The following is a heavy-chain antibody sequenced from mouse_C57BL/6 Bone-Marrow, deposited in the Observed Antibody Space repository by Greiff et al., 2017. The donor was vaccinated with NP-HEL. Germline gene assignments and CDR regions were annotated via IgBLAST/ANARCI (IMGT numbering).Heavy chain of an antibody. CDR3: ATRYDGYYSYYAMDY. V-gene: IGHV1-39*01. CDR1: GYSFTDYN. Sequence: VQLQQSGPELVKPGASVKISCKASGYSFTDYNMNWVKQSNGKSLEWIGVINPNYGTTSYNQKFKGKATLTVDQSSSTAYMQINSLTSEDSAVYYCATRYDGYYSYYAMDYWGQGTSVTVSS. CDR2: INPNYGTT. J-gene: IGHJ4*01. D-gene: IGHD2-3*01.